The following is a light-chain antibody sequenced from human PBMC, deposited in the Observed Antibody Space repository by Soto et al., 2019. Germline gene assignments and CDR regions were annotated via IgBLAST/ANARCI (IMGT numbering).Light chain of an antibody. Sequence: QSALTQPPSASGSPGQSVTISCTGTSTDVGGYNSVSWYQQHPGKVPVLIIYEVSKRPSGVPDRFSGSKSVNTASLTVAGLQAEDEAGYYCSSYAGSNNLVFGGGTKPAVL. V-gene: IGLV2-8*01. CDR2: EVS. CDR1: STDVGGYNS. J-gene: IGLJ2*01. CDR3: SSYAGSNNLV.